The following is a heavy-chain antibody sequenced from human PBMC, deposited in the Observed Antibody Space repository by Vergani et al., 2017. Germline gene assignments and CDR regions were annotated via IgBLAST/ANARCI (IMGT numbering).Heavy chain of an antibody. J-gene: IGHJ4*02. CDR1: GFTFSSYS. CDR3: ARDGASITGTTFDY. V-gene: IGHV3-21*01. CDR2: ISSSSSYI. Sequence: EVQLVESGGGLVKPGGSLRLSCAASGFTFSSYSMNWVRQAPGKGLEWVSSISSSSSYIYYADSVKGRFTISSDNAKNSLYLQMNSLRAEDTAVYYCARDGASITGTTFDYWGQGTLVTVSS. D-gene: IGHD1-7*01.